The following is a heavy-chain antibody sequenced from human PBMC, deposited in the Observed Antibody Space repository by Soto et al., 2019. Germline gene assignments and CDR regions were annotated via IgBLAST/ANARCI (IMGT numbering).Heavy chain of an antibody. V-gene: IGHV4-61*01. D-gene: IGHD3-10*01. J-gene: IGHJ3*02. CDR2: IYYSGST. Sequence: PSETLSLTCTVSGGSISSGCYYWIWHRQDPGKGLECIVYIYYSGSTNYTPSLKSRVTISVDTSKNQFSLKLSSVTAADTAVYYCARGQRFGLGAFDIWGQGTMVTVSS. CDR3: ARGQRFGLGAFDI. CDR1: GGSISSGCYY.